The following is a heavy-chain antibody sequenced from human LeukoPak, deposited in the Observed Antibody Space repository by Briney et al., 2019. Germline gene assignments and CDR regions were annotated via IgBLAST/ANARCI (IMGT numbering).Heavy chain of an antibody. V-gene: IGHV3-30-3*01. J-gene: IGHJ4*02. D-gene: IGHD6-13*01. CDR3: ARDRGAAAAYYFDY. Sequence: GGSLRLSCAASGFTFSSYAMHWVRQAPGKGLEWVAVISYDGSNKYYADSVKGRFTISRDNSKNTLYLQMNSLRAEDTAVYYCARDRGAAAAYYFDYWGQGTLVTVSS. CDR2: ISYDGSNK. CDR1: GFTFSSYA.